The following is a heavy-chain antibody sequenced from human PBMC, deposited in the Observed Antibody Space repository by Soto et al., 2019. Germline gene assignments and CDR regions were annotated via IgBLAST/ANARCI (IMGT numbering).Heavy chain of an antibody. CDR1: GFTFSSYG. Sequence: QVQLVESGGGVVQPGRSLRLSCAASGFTFSSYGMHWVRQAPGKGLEWVAVISYDGSNKYYADSVKGRFTISRDNSKNTLYLQMNSLRSDDTAVYYCARATVRRLAAADDYWGQGTLVTVSS. CDR2: ISYDGSNK. CDR3: ARATVRRLAAADDY. D-gene: IGHD6-25*01. J-gene: IGHJ4*02. V-gene: IGHV3-30*03.